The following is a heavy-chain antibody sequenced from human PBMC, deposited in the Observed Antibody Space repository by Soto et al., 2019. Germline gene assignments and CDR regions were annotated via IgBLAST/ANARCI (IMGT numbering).Heavy chain of an antibody. Sequence: GGSLRLSCAASGFAFNDFAMSWVRQAPGKGPEWLSTISGSGDKTFHSDSVKGRFDISRDNSNNKMFLQMNSLRAEDTAIYYCAKGASHAPFEKWGRGTLVTVSS. CDR2: ISGSGDKT. V-gene: IGHV3-23*01. CDR1: GFAFNDFA. J-gene: IGHJ4*02. CDR3: AKGASHAPFEK.